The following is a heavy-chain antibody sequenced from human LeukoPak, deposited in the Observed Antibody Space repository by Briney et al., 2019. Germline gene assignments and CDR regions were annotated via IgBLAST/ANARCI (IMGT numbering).Heavy chain of an antibody. D-gene: IGHD6-19*01. CDR2: ISSSGSTI. J-gene: IGHJ4*02. V-gene: IGHV3-48*03. CDR3: ARGPHPYSSGWYQFDY. Sequence: PGGSLRLSCAASGFTFSSYEMNWVRQAPGKGLEWVSYISSSGSTIYYADSVKGRFTISRDNARNSLYLQMNSLRGEDTAVYYCARGPHPYSSGWYQFDYWGQGTLVTVSS. CDR1: GFTFSSYE.